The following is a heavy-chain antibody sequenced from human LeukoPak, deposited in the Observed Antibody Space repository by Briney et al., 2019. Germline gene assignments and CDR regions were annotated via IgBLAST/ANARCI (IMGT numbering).Heavy chain of an antibody. D-gene: IGHD6-19*01. Sequence: PGGSLRLSCAASGFTFDDYGMSWVRHVPGKGLEWVSGINWNGVSAGYADSVKGRFTISRDNAKNSLYLQMNSLRAEDTALYYCARNSGWYAWARELYYYDMDVWGKGTSVTVSS. CDR2: INWNGVSA. CDR3: ARNSGWYAWARELYYYDMDV. CDR1: GFTFDDYG. J-gene: IGHJ6*03. V-gene: IGHV3-20*04.